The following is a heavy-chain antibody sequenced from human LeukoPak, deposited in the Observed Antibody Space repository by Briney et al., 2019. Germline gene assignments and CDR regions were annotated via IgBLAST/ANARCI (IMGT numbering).Heavy chain of an antibody. CDR2: IKQDGSEK. CDR3: ARDPPKWLQLPLL. D-gene: IGHD2-15*01. J-gene: IGHJ4*02. CDR1: GFIFSSFW. Sequence: EPGGSLRLSCDASGFIFSSFWMTWVRQAPGKGLEWVANIKQDGSEKYYVDSVKGRFTISRDNAKNSLYLQMNSLRVEDTAVNYCARDPPKWLQLPLLWGQGTLVTVSS. V-gene: IGHV3-7*01.